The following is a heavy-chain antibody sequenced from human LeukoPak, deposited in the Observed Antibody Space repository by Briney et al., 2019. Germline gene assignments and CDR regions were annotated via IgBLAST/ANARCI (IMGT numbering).Heavy chain of an antibody. Sequence: SVKVSCKASGGTFSSYAISWVRQAPGQGLEWMGGIIPIFGTANYAQKFQGRVTITADKSTSTAYMELSSLRSEDTAVYYCARCPWQRDGQGAYYFDYWGQGTLVTVSS. V-gene: IGHV1-69*06. D-gene: IGHD5-12*01. CDR3: ARCPWQRDGQGAYYFDY. CDR1: GGTFSSYA. CDR2: IIPIFGTA. J-gene: IGHJ4*02.